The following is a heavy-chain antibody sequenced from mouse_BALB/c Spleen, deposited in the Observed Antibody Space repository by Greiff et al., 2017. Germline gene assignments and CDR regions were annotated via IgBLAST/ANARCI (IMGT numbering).Heavy chain of an antibody. J-gene: IGHJ1*01. CDR1: GFTFSDYY. CDR3: ARGLLGSRYFDV. CDR2: ISDGGSYT. D-gene: IGHD4-1*01. Sequence: DVKLVESGGGLVKPGGSLKLSCAASGFTFSDYYMYWVRQTPEKRLEWVATISDGGSYTYYPDSVKGRFTISRDNAKNNLYLQMSSLKSEDTAMYYCARGLLGSRYFDVWGAGTTVTVSS. V-gene: IGHV5-4*02.